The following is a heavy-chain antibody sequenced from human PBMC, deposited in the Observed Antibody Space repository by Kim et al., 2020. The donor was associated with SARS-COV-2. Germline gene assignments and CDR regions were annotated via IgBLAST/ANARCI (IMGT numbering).Heavy chain of an antibody. CDR2: ISGSGGST. Sequence: GGSLRLSCAASGFTFSSYAMSWVRQAPGKGLEWVSAISGSGGSTYYADSVKGRFTISRDNSKNTLYLQMNSLRAEDTAVYYCAKAHIVVVPAAIDKGAFDIWGQGTMVTVSS. J-gene: IGHJ3*02. V-gene: IGHV3-23*01. CDR3: AKAHIVVVPAAIDKGAFDI. D-gene: IGHD2-2*01. CDR1: GFTFSSYA.